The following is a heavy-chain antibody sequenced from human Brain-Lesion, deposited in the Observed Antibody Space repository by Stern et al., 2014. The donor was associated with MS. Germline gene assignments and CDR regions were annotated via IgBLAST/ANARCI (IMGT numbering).Heavy chain of an antibody. J-gene: IGHJ4*02. CDR2: FDPGDGKT. V-gene: IGHV1-24*01. CDR3: ATLSPGAGGNYYRHFDY. CDR1: GYTLTELS. D-gene: IGHD1-26*01. Sequence: QVQLVQSGAEVKKPGASVKVSCKVSGYTLTELSMHWVRQAPRKGLEWMGGFDPGDGKTVYAQKFQGRVTMTEDTSTDTAYMELSSLRSEDTAVYYCATLSPGAGGNYYRHFDYWGQGTLVTVSS.